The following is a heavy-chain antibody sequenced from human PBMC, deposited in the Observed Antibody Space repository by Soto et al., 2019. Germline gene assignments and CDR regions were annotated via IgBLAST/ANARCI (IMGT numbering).Heavy chain of an antibody. J-gene: IGHJ4*02. CDR1: GGTFSSYA. CDR3: ARDVGSDYYGSGGTFDY. V-gene: IGHV1-69*06. D-gene: IGHD3-10*01. CDR2: IIPIFGTA. Sequence: SVKVSCKASGGTFSSYAISWVRQAPGQGLEWMGGIIPIFGTANYAPKFQGRVTITADKSTSTAYMELSSLRSEDTAVYYCARDVGSDYYGSGGTFDYWGQGTLVTVSS.